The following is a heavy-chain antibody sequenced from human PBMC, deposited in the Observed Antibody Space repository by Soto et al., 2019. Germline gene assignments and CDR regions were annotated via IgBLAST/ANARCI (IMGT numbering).Heavy chain of an antibody. J-gene: IGHJ4*02. V-gene: IGHV4-30-4*01. CDR3: ARDPRGYFDD. Sequence: QVQLQESGPGLVKPSQTLSLTCTVSGGSISGCDYYWSWIRQPPGKGLEWIGYIYSTGSTKYNPSLKSRVIISIDASKNQFFLNLSSVTAADTAVYYCARDPRGYFDDWGQGALVTVSS. CDR2: IYSTGST. D-gene: IGHD3-10*01. CDR1: GGSISGCDYY.